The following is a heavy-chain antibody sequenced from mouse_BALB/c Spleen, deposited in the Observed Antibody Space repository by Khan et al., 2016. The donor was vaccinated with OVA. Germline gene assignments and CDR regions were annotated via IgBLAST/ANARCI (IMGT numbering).Heavy chain of an antibody. Sequence: IQLVQSGPELMKPGASVKISCKASGYSFPSYYIHWVLQSHGKSLEWIGYIDPFIGGITSTQKFKGKATLTVDKSSSTAYIHLSNLTSEDSAVYYCTRHGYVAWFTYWGQGTLVTVSA. CDR3: TRHGYVAWFTY. V-gene: IGHV1S135*01. CDR1: GYSFPSYY. CDR2: IDPFIGGI. D-gene: IGHD2-2*01. J-gene: IGHJ3*01.